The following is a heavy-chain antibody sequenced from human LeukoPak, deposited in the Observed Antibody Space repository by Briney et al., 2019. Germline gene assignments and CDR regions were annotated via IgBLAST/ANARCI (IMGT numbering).Heavy chain of an antibody. J-gene: IGHJ4*02. CDR1: GVTFSSFA. CDR2: ISYHGRDT. D-gene: IGHD4-17*01. Sequence: GGSLRLSCAASGVTFSSFAMHWVRQAPGKGLEWVAVISYHGRDTYYADSVKGRFTISRDNSKNTLYLQLNSLGAEDTAVYYCVRETGSAVGSTDFDYWGQGTLVTVSS. V-gene: IGHV3-30*04. CDR3: VRETGSAVGSTDFDY.